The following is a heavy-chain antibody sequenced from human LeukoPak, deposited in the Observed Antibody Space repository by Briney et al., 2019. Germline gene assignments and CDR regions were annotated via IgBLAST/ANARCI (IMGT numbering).Heavy chain of an antibody. CDR1: GGSISSSSYY. V-gene: IGHV4-39*07. D-gene: IGHD3-9*01. Sequence: SETLSLTFTVSGGSISSSSYYWGWIRQPPGKGLEWIGSIYYSGSTYYNPSLKSRVTISVDTSKNQFSLKLSSVTAADTAVYYCAKADLGDPLYDILTGYPQWGQGTLVTVSS. CDR3: AKADLGDPLYDILTGYPQ. J-gene: IGHJ4*02. CDR2: IYYSGST.